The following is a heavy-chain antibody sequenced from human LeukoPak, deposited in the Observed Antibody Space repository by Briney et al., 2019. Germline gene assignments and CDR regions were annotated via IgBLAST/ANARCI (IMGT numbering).Heavy chain of an antibody. J-gene: IGHJ4*02. Sequence: ASVKVSCKASGGTFSSYAISWVRQAPGQGLEWMGGIIPIFGTANYAQKFQGRVTITADKSTSTAYMELSSLRCEETAVYCCARGYNWNDGVFWGWGQGTLVTVSS. CDR2: IIPIFGTA. CDR1: GGTFSSYA. V-gene: IGHV1-69*06. D-gene: IGHD1-1*01. CDR3: ARGYNWNDGVFWG.